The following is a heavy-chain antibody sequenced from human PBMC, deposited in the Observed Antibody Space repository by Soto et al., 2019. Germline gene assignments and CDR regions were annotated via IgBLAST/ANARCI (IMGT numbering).Heavy chain of an antibody. CDR2: SYYSGST. J-gene: IGHJ6*02. Sequence: LSLTCTVSGGSISSYYWSGIRQPPGKGLEWIGYSYYSGSTNYNPSLKSRVTISVDTSKNQFSLKLSSVTAADTAVYYCARDVRVVTTFDDCYCGMDVWGQGTTVTVSS. CDR3: ARDVRVVTTFDDCYCGMDV. CDR1: GGSISSYY. D-gene: IGHD2-21*02. V-gene: IGHV4-59*01.